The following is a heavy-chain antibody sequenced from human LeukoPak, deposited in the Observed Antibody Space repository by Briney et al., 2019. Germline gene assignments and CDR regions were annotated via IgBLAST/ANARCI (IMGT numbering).Heavy chain of an antibody. CDR3: AKPQYYYDSRRYSAGDP. Sequence: PGGSLRLSCAASGFTFSSYAMSWVRQAPGKGLEWLSDISGSGGGPHYADSVKGRFTISRDNSKNTLYLQMNSLRAEPTAVYYCAKPQYYYDSRRYSAGDPWGQGTLVTVSS. CDR2: ISGSGGGP. D-gene: IGHD3-22*01. CDR1: GFTFSSYA. J-gene: IGHJ5*02. V-gene: IGHV3-23*01.